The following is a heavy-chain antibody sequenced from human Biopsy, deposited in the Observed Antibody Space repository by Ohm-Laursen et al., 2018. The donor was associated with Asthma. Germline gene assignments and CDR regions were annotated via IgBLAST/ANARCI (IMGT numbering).Heavy chain of an antibody. Sequence: TLSLTCTVSGGSISSGAYYWSWVRQPPGKGLEWIGYIYYIGSTYYNPSLKSRVAISLDTSKNQFSLKLSSVTAADTAVCFCARRGGVRRYFDYWGQGTLVTVSS. CDR1: GGSISSGAYY. J-gene: IGHJ4*02. CDR3: ARRGGVRRYFDY. D-gene: IGHD3-16*01. CDR2: IYYIGST. V-gene: IGHV4-30-4*01.